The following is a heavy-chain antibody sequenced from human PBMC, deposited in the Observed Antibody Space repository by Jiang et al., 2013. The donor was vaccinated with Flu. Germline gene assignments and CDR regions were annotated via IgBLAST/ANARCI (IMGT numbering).Heavy chain of an antibody. Sequence: GSGLVKPSQTLSLTCTVFGASISSGIYQWGWIRRPAGKGLEWIGHIYNSGSTKYNPSFKSRVTISVDTSNNQFSLKLTSVTAADTAVYYCARGADDSIWGSYPVYFDYWGPEPGHRLL. CDR3: ARGADDSIWGSYPVYFDY. J-gene: IGHJ4*02. D-gene: IGHD3-16*02. CDR2: IYNSGST. V-gene: IGHV4-61*02. CDR1: GASISSGIYQ.